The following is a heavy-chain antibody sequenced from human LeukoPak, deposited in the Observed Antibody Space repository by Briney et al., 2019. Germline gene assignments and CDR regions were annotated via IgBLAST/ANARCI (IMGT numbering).Heavy chain of an antibody. J-gene: IGHJ5*02. Sequence: GRSLRLSCAASGFTFSSYGMHWVRQAPGKGLEWVAVIWYDGSNKYYADSVKGRFIIARDTPKNTLYLQMNSLRDEDTAVYYCATTKVTMDHDWFDPWGQGTPVIVSS. CDR3: ATTKVTMDHDWFDP. CDR2: IWYDGSNK. V-gene: IGHV3-33*01. D-gene: IGHD4/OR15-4a*01. CDR1: GFTFSSYG.